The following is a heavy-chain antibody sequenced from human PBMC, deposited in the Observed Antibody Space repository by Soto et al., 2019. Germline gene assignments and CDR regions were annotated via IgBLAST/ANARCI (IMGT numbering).Heavy chain of an antibody. CDR3: ARGGPYSGSPPFYFDY. CDR1: GFTFSSYS. CDR2: ISSSSSYI. D-gene: IGHD1-26*01. Sequence: GGSLRLSCAASGFTFSSYSMNWVRQAPGKGLEWVSSISSSSSYIYYADSVKGRFTISRDNAKNSLYLQMNSLRAEDTAVYYCARGGPYSGSPPFYFDYWGQGTLVTVSS. J-gene: IGHJ4*02. V-gene: IGHV3-21*01.